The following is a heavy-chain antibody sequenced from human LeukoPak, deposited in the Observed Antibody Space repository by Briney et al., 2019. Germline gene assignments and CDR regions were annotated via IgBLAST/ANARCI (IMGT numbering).Heavy chain of an antibody. D-gene: IGHD4-17*01. CDR2: IDPSDSYT. CDR3: ARHLTGYGDYNYFDY. CDR1: GYSFTSYW. Sequence: GESLKISCKGSGYSFTSYWISWVRQMPGKGLEWMGTIDPSDSYTNYSPSFQGHVTISADKSISTAYLQWSSLKASDTAMYYCARHLTGYGDYNYFDYWGQGTLVTVSS. V-gene: IGHV5-10-1*01. J-gene: IGHJ4*02.